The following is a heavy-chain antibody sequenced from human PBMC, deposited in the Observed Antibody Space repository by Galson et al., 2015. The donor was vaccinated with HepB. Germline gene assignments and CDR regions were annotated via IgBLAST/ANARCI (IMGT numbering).Heavy chain of an antibody. D-gene: IGHD2-15*01. V-gene: IGHV4-39*07. Sequence: ETLSLTCTVSGGSISSSSYYWGWIRQPPGKGLEWIGSIYYSGSTYYNPSLKSRVTISVDTSKNQFSLKLSSVTAADTAVYYCARVVVPPSPYYYYYMDVWGKGTTVTVSS. CDR1: GGSISSSSYY. CDR3: ARVVVPPSPYYYYYMDV. J-gene: IGHJ6*03. CDR2: IYYSGST.